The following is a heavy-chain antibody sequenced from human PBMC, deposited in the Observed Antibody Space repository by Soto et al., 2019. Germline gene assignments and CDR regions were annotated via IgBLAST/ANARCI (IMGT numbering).Heavy chain of an antibody. CDR3: ARGAIAAQAFDS. V-gene: IGHV4-31*03. D-gene: IGHD6-13*01. CDR2: IFYTGSA. Sequence: TLSLTCTVSGASIRTGGYYGSWIRQRPGKGLEWIAYIFYTGSAYYNPSLESRLSISIDRSKNQFSLKLRSVTAADTAVYYCARGAIAAQAFDSWGQGTLVTVSS. J-gene: IGHJ4*02. CDR1: GASIRTGGYY.